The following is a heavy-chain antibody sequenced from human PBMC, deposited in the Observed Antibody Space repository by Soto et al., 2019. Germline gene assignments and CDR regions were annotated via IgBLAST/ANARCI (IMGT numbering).Heavy chain of an antibody. D-gene: IGHD5-18*01. J-gene: IGHJ3*02. CDR3: ERGGYGDNSEDAFYI. V-gene: IGHV5-51*01. CDR1: GYTFTTYW. Sequence: PGESLKISCKCSGYTFTTYWIGWVRQMPGTGLGWMGIVSSGDSNTRYSPSFQGQVTISADKSINYAYLQWSSLKASDTAMYYCERGGYGDNSEDAFYIWGPGTMVTVSS. CDR2: VSSGDSNT.